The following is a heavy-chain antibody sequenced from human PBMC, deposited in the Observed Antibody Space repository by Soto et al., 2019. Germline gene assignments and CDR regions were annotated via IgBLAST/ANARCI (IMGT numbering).Heavy chain of an antibody. CDR3: ARGYGSGSYYNPYYYYYGMDV. V-gene: IGHV4-34*01. D-gene: IGHD3-10*01. CDR1: GGSISSYY. Sequence: SEPLSLTCSVAGGSISSYYWSWIRQPPGKGLEWIGEINHSGSTNYNPSLKSRVTISVDTSKNQFSLKLSSVTAADTAVYYCARGYGSGSYYNPYYYYYGMDVWGQGTTVTVSS. CDR2: INHSGST. J-gene: IGHJ6*02.